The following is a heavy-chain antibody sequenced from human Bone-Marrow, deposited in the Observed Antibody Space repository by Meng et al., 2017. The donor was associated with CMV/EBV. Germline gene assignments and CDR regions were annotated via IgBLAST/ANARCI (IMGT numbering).Heavy chain of an antibody. CDR1: GFTFSTYY. CDR2: IKQDGSEK. CDR3: ARDGSGWNDY. D-gene: IGHD6-19*01. V-gene: IGHV3-7*01. J-gene: IGHJ4*02. Sequence: LSLTCAASGFTFSTYYMSWVRQAPGKGLEWVVNIKQDGSEKYYVDSVKGRFTISRDNAKNSLYLQMNSLRAEDTAVYYCARDGSGWNDYWGQGTLVTVSS.